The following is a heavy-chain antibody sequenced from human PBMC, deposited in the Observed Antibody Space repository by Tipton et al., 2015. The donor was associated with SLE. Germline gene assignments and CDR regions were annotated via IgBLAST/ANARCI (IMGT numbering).Heavy chain of an antibody. CDR3: AKTTVYSNDWPYFDH. D-gene: IGHD6-19*01. J-gene: IGHJ4*02. Sequence: TLSLTCAVSGYSISTSDSNWWGWIRQPPGKGLEWIGEVFRGGSTNYSPSLESRVTITVDMSKNQFSLRLNSVTAADTAVYYCAKTTVYSNDWPYFDHWGQGTLVTVSS. CDR1: GYSISTSDSNW. CDR2: VFRGGST. V-gene: IGHV4-28*01.